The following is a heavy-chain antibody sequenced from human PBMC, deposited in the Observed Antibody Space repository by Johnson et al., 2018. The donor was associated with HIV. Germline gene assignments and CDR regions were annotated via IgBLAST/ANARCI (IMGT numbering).Heavy chain of an antibody. CDR2: ISWDGGST. D-gene: IGHD3-22*01. CDR1: GFTFDDYA. J-gene: IGHJ3*02. V-gene: IGHV3-43D*03. Sequence: QLVESGGGVVRPGGSLRLSCAASGFTFDDYAMHWVRQAPGKGLEWVSLISWDGGSTYYADSVKVRFTISRDNSKNSLYLQMNSLKTEDTAVYYCTTVDSSGYHNDAFDIWGQGTMVTVSS. CDR3: TTVDSSGYHNDAFDI.